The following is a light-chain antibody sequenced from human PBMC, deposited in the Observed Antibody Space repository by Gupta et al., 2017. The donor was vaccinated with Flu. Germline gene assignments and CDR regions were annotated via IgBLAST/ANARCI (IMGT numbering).Light chain of an antibody. CDR3: CSYAGSYTFEWV. V-gene: IGLV2-11*01. CDR1: SSDVGGYNY. Sequence: QSALTQPRSVSGSPGQSVTISCTGTSSDVGGYNYVSWYQQHPGKAPNLMIYDVSKRPSGVPDRFSGSKSGNTASLTISGLQAEDEADYYCCSYAGSYTFEWVFGGGTKLTVL. J-gene: IGLJ3*02. CDR2: DVS.